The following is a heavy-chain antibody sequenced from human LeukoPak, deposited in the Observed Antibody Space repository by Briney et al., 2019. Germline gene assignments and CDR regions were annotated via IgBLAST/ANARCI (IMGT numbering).Heavy chain of an antibody. Sequence: ASVKVSCKASGYTFTSYDINWVRQAPGQGLEWMGWISAYNGNTNYAQKLQGRVTMTTDTSTSTAYMELRSLRSDDTAVYYCARDRPAVTMIVVVSLDYWGQGTLVTVSS. CDR1: GYTFTSYD. CDR2: ISAYNGNT. D-gene: IGHD3-22*01. CDR3: ARDRPAVTMIVVVSLDY. V-gene: IGHV1-18*01. J-gene: IGHJ4*02.